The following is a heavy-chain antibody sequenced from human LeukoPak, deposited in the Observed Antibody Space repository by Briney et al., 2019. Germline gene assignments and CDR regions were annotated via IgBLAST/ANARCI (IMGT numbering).Heavy chain of an antibody. Sequence: SETLSLTCTVSGGSISSYYWSWIRQPPGKGLEWIGYIYYSGSTNYNPSLKSRVTISVDTSKNQFSLKLSSVTAADTAVYYCARALEGYSSSWYGLDYYYYYYMDVWGKGTTVTISS. CDR2: IYYSGST. V-gene: IGHV4-59*01. CDR1: GGSISSYY. CDR3: ARALEGYSSSWYGLDYYYYYYMDV. D-gene: IGHD6-13*01. J-gene: IGHJ6*03.